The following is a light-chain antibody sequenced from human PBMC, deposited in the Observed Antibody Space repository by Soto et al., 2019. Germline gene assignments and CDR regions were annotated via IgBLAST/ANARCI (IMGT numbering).Light chain of an antibody. V-gene: IGKV1-5*01. CDR1: QGISSW. Sequence: DIQMTQSPSSVSASVGDRVTITCRASQGISSWLAWYQQKPGKAPKLLIYDASSLESGVPSRFSGSGSATEFTLTISGLQPDDFATYYCQQYKDYVYTFGQGTKVDIK. CDR3: QQYKDYVYT. CDR2: DAS. J-gene: IGKJ2*01.